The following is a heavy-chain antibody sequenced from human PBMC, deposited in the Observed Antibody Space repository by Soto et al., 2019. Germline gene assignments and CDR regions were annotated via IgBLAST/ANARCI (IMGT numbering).Heavy chain of an antibody. D-gene: IGHD6-19*01. CDR3: AKGGPYSSGWDGGWEDY. J-gene: IGHJ4*02. CDR1: GFTFSSYG. V-gene: IGHV3-30*18. CDR2: ISYDGSNK. Sequence: QVQLVESGGGVVQPGRSLRLSCAASGFTFSSYGMHWVRQAPGKGLEWVAVISYDGSNKYYADSVKGRFTISRDNSQNTLYLQMNSLRAEDTAGYYCAKGGPYSSGWDGGWEDYWGQGTLVTVSS.